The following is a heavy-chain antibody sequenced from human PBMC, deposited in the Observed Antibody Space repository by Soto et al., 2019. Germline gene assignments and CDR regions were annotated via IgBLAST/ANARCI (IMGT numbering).Heavy chain of an antibody. CDR2: ISGSGGSP. Sequence: QQSRSLSLSCAASGVTFSSYAMSWGRRAPGKGLGRGSAISGSGGSPYYADSVRGRFTISRDNSKNTLYLQMNSLRAEDTAVYYCAKVRYDDYGDFHYYYYYIDVWGQGTTVTVSS. J-gene: IGHJ6*03. CDR1: GVTFSSYA. CDR3: AKVRYDDYGDFHYYYYYIDV. V-gene: IGHV3-23*01. D-gene: IGHD4-17*01.